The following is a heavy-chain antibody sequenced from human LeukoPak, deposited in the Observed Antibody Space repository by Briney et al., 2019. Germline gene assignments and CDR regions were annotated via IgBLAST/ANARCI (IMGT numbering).Heavy chain of an antibody. J-gene: IGHJ4*02. Sequence: GGSLRLSCAASGFTVSSNEMSWVRQAPGKGLEWVSSISGGSTYYAVSRKGRFTISRDNSKNTLYLQMNSLRAEDAAVYYCAKDYDFWSGYYSPTRGYFDYWGQGTLVTVSS. CDR2: ISGGST. D-gene: IGHD3-3*01. CDR1: GFTVSSNE. CDR3: AKDYDFWSGYYSPTRGYFDY. V-gene: IGHV3-38-3*01.